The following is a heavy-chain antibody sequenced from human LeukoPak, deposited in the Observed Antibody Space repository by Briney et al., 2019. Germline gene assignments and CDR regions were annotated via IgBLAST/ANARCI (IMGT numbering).Heavy chain of an antibody. V-gene: IGHV1-69*13. CDR2: IIPIFGTA. J-gene: IGHJ4*02. D-gene: IGHD2-15*01. Sequence: SVKVSCKASGGTFSSYAISWVRQAPGQGLEWMGGIIPIFGTANYAQKFQGRVTITADESTSTAYMELSSLRSEDTAVYYCASSFQHCSGGSCYSEFAYWGQGTLVTVSS. CDR3: ASSFQHCSGGSCYSEFAY. CDR1: GGTFSSYA.